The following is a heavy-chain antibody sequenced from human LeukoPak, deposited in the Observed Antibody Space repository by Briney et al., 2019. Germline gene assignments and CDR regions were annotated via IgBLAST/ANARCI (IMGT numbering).Heavy chain of an antibody. CDR2: IKKDGSEI. CDR3: ARASPQQAVLFDY. CDR1: GFTFSNFW. J-gene: IGHJ4*02. Sequence: PGGSLRLSCAASGFTFSNFWVSWVRQAPGKGLEWVAKIKKDGSEIYDVVSVKGRFTISRDNAKNSLYLQMNSLRAEYTAIYYCARASPQQAVLFDYWGQGTLVTVSS. D-gene: IGHD1/OR15-1a*01. V-gene: IGHV3-7*01.